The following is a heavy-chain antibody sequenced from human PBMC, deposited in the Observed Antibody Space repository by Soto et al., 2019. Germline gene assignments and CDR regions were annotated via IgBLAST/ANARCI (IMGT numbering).Heavy chain of an antibody. Sequence: QITLNESGPTLVKPTQTLTLTCTFSGFSLTTSGVGVGWIRQSPGKAPEWLALIYWDDDKRYSPSLKSRLTIPKDTSKNRVVLTMANLDPEDTATYYCAHRVLRTVFGLVTTTESYFDFWGQGTPVAVSS. CDR1: GFSLTTSGVG. D-gene: IGHD3-3*01. V-gene: IGHV2-5*02. CDR3: AHRVLRTVFGLVTTTESYFDF. J-gene: IGHJ4*02. CDR2: IYWDDDK.